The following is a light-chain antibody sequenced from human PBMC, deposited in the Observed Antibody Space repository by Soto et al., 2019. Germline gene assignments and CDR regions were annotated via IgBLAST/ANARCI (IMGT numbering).Light chain of an antibody. V-gene: IGLV2-14*01. CDR2: DVI. CDR3: SSFSSTTTPVV. J-gene: IGLJ2*01. CDR1: SSDVGGYDS. Sequence: QSALTQPASVSGSPGQSITISCTGTSSDVGGYDSVSWYQQHPGKAPKLMIYDVINRPSGVSNRFSGSKSANTASLTISGLQAEDEADYHCSSFSSTTTPVVFGGGTKVTVL.